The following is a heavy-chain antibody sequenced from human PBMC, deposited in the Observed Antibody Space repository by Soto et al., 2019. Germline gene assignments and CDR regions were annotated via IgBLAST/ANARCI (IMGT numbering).Heavy chain of an antibody. V-gene: IGHV3-23*01. CDR3: AKDQGFWSGFWSRNARGSYMYV. CDR1: GVTFSSYA. CDR2: ISGSGGST. J-gene: IGHJ6*03. D-gene: IGHD3-3*01. Sequence: GGSLRLSCAASGVTFSSYAMSWVRQAPGKGLEWVSAISGSGGSTYYADSVKGRFTISRDNSKNTLYLQMNSLRAEDTAVYYCAKDQGFWSGFWSRNARGSYMYVWGKGTTVPVSS.